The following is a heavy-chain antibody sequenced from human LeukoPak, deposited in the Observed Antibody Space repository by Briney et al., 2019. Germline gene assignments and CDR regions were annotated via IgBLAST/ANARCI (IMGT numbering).Heavy chain of an antibody. V-gene: IGHV4-39*01. CDR2: IHYSGTT. D-gene: IGHD6-13*01. J-gene: IGHJ4*02. CDR1: GGSISKSSYY. Sequence: SETLSLTCTVSGGSISKSSYYWGWIRQPRGKGLKWIGHIHYSGTTHYNPSLKSRVTISVDTSKNQFSLKLSSVIAADTAMYYCARRMSSSWYFDYWGQGTLVTVSS. CDR3: ARRMSSSWYFDY.